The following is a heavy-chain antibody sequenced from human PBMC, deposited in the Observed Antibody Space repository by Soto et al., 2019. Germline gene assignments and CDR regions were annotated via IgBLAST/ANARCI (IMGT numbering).Heavy chain of an antibody. CDR2: ISPLFSTT. CDR3: AASTAIAAAGYFKF. CDR1: GDLFNNHA. V-gene: IGHV1-69*01. D-gene: IGHD6-13*01. Sequence: QVQLVQSGAEVKEPGSSVKVSCKASGDLFNNHAFNWVRQAPGQGLEWMGRISPLFSTTNYAQKFQGRVTIGADELTTVVYLELNILESDDADIYYCAASTAIAAAGYFKFWGQGTLVTVSP. J-gene: IGHJ4*02.